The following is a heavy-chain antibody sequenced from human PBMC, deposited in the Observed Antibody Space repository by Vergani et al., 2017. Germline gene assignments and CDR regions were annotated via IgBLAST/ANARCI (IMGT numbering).Heavy chain of an antibody. CDR3: ARSAGSKGDNWFDP. V-gene: IGHV4-4*02. CDR1: GGSLSSSNW. CDR2: INHSGST. Sequence: QVQLQESGPGLVKPSGTLSLTCAVSGGSLSSSNWWSWVRQPPGKGLEWIGEINHSGSTNYNPSLKSRVTISVDTSKNQFSLKLSSVTAADTAVYYCARSAGSKGDNWFDPWGQGTLVTVSS. J-gene: IGHJ5*02. D-gene: IGHD1-26*01.